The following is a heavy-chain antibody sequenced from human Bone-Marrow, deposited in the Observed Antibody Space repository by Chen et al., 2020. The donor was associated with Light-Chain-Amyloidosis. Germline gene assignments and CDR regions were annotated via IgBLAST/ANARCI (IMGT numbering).Heavy chain of an antibody. CDR3: TGKGGYFDF. Sequence: EVQLVESGGGLVQPGGSLRLSCATSGSNFSSFGMSWVRQAPGKGLEWVSTVSGSTVSTYYAGAVKGPFIISRDNSTSTLYLQMSSLRAGETAVEFCTGKGGYFDFWGQGSLVTVSS. CDR1: GSNFSSFG. CDR2: VSGSTVST. V-gene: IGHV3-23*04. D-gene: IGHD3-10*01. J-gene: IGHJ4*02.